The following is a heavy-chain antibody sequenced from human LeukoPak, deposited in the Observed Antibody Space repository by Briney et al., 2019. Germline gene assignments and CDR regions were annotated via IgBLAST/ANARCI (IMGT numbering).Heavy chain of an antibody. D-gene: IGHD2-21*01. CDR3: ANGKGIAEAFDM. V-gene: IGHV3-23*01. J-gene: IGHJ3*02. CDR2: ISSSGADT. Sequence: GESLRLSCAASGFTFTTYAMNWVRQSPGKGLEWVSTISSSGADTYYADSVKGRFTISRDNSKNTLDLQMHSLRAEDTAVYYCANGKGIAEAFDMWGQGTMVTVSS. CDR1: GFTFTTYA.